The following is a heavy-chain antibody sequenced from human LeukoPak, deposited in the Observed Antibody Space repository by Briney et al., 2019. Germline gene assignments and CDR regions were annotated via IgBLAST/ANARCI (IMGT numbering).Heavy chain of an antibody. CDR2: IKQDGTEK. Sequence: PGGSLRLSCAASGFTFTAYRMTWVRQAPGKGLEWVANIKQDGTEKYYVDSVKGRFTISRDNAKNSLYLQMNSLRVEDTAVYYCAKRDYYDFDYWGQGTLATVSS. CDR1: GFTFTAYR. D-gene: IGHD3-10*01. CDR3: AKRDYYDFDY. J-gene: IGHJ4*02. V-gene: IGHV3-7*05.